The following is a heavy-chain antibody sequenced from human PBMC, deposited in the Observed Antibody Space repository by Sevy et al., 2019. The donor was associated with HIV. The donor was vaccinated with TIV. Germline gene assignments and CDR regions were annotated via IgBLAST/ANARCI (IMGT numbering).Heavy chain of an antibody. D-gene: IGHD6-13*01. CDR3: AKAFSGGGYSSSWYVDY. V-gene: IGHV3-23*01. CDR1: GFTFSSYA. Sequence: GGSLRLSCAASGFTFSSYAMSWVRQAPGKGLEWVSAISGSGGSTYYADSVKGRFTISRDNSKNTLYLQVNSLRAEDTAVYYCAKAFSGGGYSSSWYVDYWGQGTLVTVSS. J-gene: IGHJ4*02. CDR2: ISGSGGST.